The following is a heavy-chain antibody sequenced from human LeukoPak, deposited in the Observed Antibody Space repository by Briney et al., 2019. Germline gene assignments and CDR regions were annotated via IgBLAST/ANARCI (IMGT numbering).Heavy chain of an antibody. Sequence: QPGGSLRLSCAASGFTFSSYWMSWVRQAPGKGLEWVANIKKDGSEKYYVDSVKGRFTISRDNAKNSLYLQMNSLRAEDTAVYYCVREQFLGAAAGHGGSYDYWGQGTLVTVSS. V-gene: IGHV3-7*04. CDR2: IKKDGSEK. J-gene: IGHJ4*02. CDR3: VREQFLGAAAGHGGSYDY. D-gene: IGHD6-13*01. CDR1: GFTFSSYW.